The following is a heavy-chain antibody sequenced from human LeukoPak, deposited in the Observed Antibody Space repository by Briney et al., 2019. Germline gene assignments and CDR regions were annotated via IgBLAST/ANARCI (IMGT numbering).Heavy chain of an antibody. CDR3: ARVVAALYYYYMDV. Sequence: GGSLRLSCAASGFTFSSYWMSWVRQAPGKGLEWVANIKQDGSEKYYVDSVKGRFTISRDNAKNSLYLQMNSLRAEDTAVYYCARVVAALYYYYMDVWGKGTTVTVSS. D-gene: IGHD2-15*01. V-gene: IGHV3-7*01. CDR1: GFTFSSYW. CDR2: IKQDGSEK. J-gene: IGHJ6*03.